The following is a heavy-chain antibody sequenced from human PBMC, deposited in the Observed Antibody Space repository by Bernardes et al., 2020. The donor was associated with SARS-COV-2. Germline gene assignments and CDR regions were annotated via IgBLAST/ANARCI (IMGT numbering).Heavy chain of an antibody. V-gene: IGHV1-69*13. D-gene: IGHD3-16*01. Sequence: SVKVSCKASGGTLSNYAFSWVRQAPGLGLEWMGGVIPIYGSANYAQKFQGRVTITADESTSTAYMELSSLRSEDTAVYYCAREGVYGMDVWGQGTTVTVSS. CDR3: AREGVYGMDV. CDR2: VIPIYGSA. CDR1: GGTLSNYA. J-gene: IGHJ6*02.